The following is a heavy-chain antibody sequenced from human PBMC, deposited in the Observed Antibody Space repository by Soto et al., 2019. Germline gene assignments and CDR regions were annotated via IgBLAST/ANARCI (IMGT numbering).Heavy chain of an antibody. J-gene: IGHJ4*02. CDR3: ARFMYSYDSSGHGLFDY. CDR1: GGSISSSSYY. Sequence: QLQLQESGPGLVKPSETLSLTCTVSGGSISSSSYYWGWIRQPPGKGLEWIGSIYYSGSTYYNPSLKRRVTISVDTSKDQFSLKLSSVTAADTAVYYCARFMYSYDSSGHGLFDYWGQGTLVTVSS. D-gene: IGHD3-22*01. CDR2: IYYSGST. V-gene: IGHV4-39*01.